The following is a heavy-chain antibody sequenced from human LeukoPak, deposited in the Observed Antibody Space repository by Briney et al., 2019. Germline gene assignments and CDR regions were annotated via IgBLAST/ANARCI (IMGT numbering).Heavy chain of an antibody. Sequence: ASVKVSCKASGYTFTSYDINWVRQATGQGLEWMGWMNPNSGNTGYAQKFQGRVTITADESTSTAYMELSSLRSEDTAVYYCARGGAITAAPCDYWGQGTLVTVSS. CDR3: ARGGAITAAPCDY. V-gene: IGHV1-8*03. D-gene: IGHD6-13*01. J-gene: IGHJ4*02. CDR2: MNPNSGNT. CDR1: GYTFTSYD.